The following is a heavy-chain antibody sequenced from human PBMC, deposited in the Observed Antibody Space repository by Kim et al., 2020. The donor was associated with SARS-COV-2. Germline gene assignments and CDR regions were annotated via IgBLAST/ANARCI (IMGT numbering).Heavy chain of an antibody. CDR2: IIPIFGTA. D-gene: IGHD3-22*01. Sequence: SVKVSCKASGGTFSSYAISWVRQAPGQGLEWMGGIIPIFGTANYAQKFQGRVTITADESTSTAYMELSSLRSEDTAVYYCARVSPQVKVYDSSDERFLTYDYWGQGTLVTVSS. J-gene: IGHJ4*02. V-gene: IGHV1-69*13. CDR3: ARVSPQVKVYDSSDERFLTYDY. CDR1: GGTFSSYA.